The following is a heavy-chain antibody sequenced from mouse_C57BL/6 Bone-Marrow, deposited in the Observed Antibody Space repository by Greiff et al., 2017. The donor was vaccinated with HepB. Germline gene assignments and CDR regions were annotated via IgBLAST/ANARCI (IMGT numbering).Heavy chain of an antibody. CDR1: GYTFTSYD. D-gene: IGHD4-1*01. Sequence: VKLQESGPELVKPGASVKLSCKASGYTFTSYDIHWVKQRPGQGLEWIGWIYPRDGSTKYNEKFKGKATLTADTSSSTAYMELHSLTSEDSAVYFCARCYWEWGQGTTLTVSS. CDR2: IYPRDGST. V-gene: IGHV1-85*01. CDR3: ARCYWE. J-gene: IGHJ2*01.